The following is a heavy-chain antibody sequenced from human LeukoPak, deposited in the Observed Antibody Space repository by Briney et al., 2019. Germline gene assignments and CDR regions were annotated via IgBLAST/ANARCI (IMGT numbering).Heavy chain of an antibody. Sequence: GGSLRLSCAASGFTFSDYYMSWLRQAPGKGLEWVSYISNSGSNIYYADSVKGRFTISRDNAKNSLYLQMNSLRAEDRAVYYCARGRRETLYYFDYWGQGTLVTVSS. CDR1: GFTFSDYY. J-gene: IGHJ4*02. CDR3: ARGRRETLYYFDY. CDR2: ISNSGSNI. V-gene: IGHV3-11*01.